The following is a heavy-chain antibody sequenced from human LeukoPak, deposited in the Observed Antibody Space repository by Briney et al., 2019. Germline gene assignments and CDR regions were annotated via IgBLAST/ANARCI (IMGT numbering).Heavy chain of an antibody. V-gene: IGHV3-23*01. CDR3: AKRGVVIRVILVGFHKEAYYFDS. Sequence: PGGSLRLSCAVSGITLSNYGMSWVRQAPGKGLEWVAAISDSGGGTNYADSVKGRFTISRDNPKNTLYLQMNSLRAEDTAVYFCAKRGVVIRVILVGFHKEAYYFDSWGQGALVTVSS. D-gene: IGHD3-22*01. CDR2: ISDSGGGT. J-gene: IGHJ4*02. CDR1: GITLSNYG.